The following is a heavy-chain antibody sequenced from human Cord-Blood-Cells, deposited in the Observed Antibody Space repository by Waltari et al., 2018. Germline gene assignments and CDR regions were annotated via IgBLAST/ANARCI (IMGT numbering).Heavy chain of an antibody. CDR3: ARERWPRYVDL. CDR1: GFTVSSNS. CDR2: IYSGGRT. D-gene: IGHD2-15*01. Sequence: EVQLVESGGGLVQPGGSLRLSCAASGFTVSSNSMSWVRQAPGRGLAWVAVIYSGGRTYYADSVKGRFTISRHNSKNTLYLKMNILRAVDTAVYYCARERWPRYVDLWGRGTLVTVSS. V-gene: IGHV3-53*04. J-gene: IGHJ2*01.